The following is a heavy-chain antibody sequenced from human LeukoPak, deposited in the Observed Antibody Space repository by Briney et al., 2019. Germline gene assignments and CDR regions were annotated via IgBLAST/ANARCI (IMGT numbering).Heavy chain of an antibody. V-gene: IGHV1-2*02. CDR2: INPKSGGT. Sequence: GASVKVSCKASGYTFTGNYMHWVRQAPGQGLEWMGWINPKSGGTNYAQKFQGRVTMTRDTSITTAYMELTSLRSDDTAVYYCARDLFYSVSGTYYNVGRVFNYWGQGTLVTVSS. CDR3: ARDLFYSVSGTYYNVGRVFNY. J-gene: IGHJ4*02. CDR1: GYTFTGNY. D-gene: IGHD3-10*01.